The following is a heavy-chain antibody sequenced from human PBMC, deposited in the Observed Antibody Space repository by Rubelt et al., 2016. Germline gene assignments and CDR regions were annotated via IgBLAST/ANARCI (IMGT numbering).Heavy chain of an antibody. V-gene: IGHV3-21*01. Sequence: GGGLVQPGGSLRLSCAASGFTFSGYAMSWVRQAPGKGLEWVSSISSVRSYMYYADSVKGRFTISRDNAKNSLYLQMNSLRAEDTAVYYCASSIFCTDGVCYGGFDYWGQGTLVTVSS. J-gene: IGHJ4*02. D-gene: IGHD2-8*01. CDR2: ISSVRSYM. CDR3: ASSIFCTDGVCYGGFDY. CDR1: GFTFSGYA.